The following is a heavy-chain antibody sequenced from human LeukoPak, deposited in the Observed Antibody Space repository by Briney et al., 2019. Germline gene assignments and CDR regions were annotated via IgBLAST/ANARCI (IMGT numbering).Heavy chain of an antibody. V-gene: IGHV4-34*01. Sequence: SETLSLTCAVYGGSFSGYYWSWIRQPPGKGLEWIGEINHSGSTNYNPSLQSRVTISVDTSKNQFSLKLSSVTAADTAVYYCARGRGRYSSGRNGYWGQGTLVTVSS. CDR3: ARGRGRYSSGRNGY. J-gene: IGHJ4*02. D-gene: IGHD6-25*01. CDR2: INHSGST. CDR1: GGSFSGYY.